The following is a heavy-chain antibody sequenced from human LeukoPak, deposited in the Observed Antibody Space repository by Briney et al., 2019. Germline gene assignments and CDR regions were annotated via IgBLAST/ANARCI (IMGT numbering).Heavy chain of an antibody. V-gene: IGHV4-59*01. J-gene: IGHJ3*02. D-gene: IGHD1-1*01. CDR3: AREGPRGGGNWAHDAFDM. CDR2: IYYTGST. Sequence: SETLSLTCTVSGGSISSYYWSWIRQPRGKGLEWIGDIYYTGSTYYNPSLKSRVTISVDTSKNQLSLKLSSVTAADTAVYYCAREGPRGGGNWAHDAFDMWGQGTMVTVSS. CDR1: GGSISSYY.